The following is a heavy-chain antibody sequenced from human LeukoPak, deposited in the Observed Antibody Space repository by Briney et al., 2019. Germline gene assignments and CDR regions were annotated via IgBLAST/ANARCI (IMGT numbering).Heavy chain of an antibody. Sequence: GGSLRLSCAASGFTFSTYSMNWVRQAPGKGLEWVSSISSSSSYIYYADAVKGRFTISRDNAKNSLYLQMNSLRAEDTAMFYCARQDLGDAFDIWGQGTMVTVSS. J-gene: IGHJ3*02. D-gene: IGHD3-16*01. V-gene: IGHV3-21*01. CDR3: ARQDLGDAFDI. CDR1: GFTFSTYS. CDR2: ISSSSSYI.